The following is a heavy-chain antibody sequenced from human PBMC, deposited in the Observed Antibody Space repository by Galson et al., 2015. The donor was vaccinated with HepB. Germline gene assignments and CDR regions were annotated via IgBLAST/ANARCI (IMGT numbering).Heavy chain of an antibody. V-gene: IGHV4-34*01. CDR3: ARGVSYGSGSYYNGGYYFDY. CDR1: GGSSSGYY. Sequence: SETLSLTCAVYGGSSSGYYWSWIRQPPGKGLEWIGEINHSGSTNYNPSLKSRVTISVDTSKNQFSLKLSSVTAADAAVYYCARGVSYGSGSYYNGGYYFDYWGQGTLVTVSS. J-gene: IGHJ4*02. D-gene: IGHD3-10*01. CDR2: INHSGST.